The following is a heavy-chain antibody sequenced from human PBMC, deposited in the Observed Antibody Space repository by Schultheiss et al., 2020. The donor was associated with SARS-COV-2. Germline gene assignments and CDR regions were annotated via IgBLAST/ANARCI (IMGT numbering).Heavy chain of an antibody. D-gene: IGHD3-3*01. V-gene: IGHV4-31*03. Sequence: SETLSLTCTVSGGSISSGGYYWIWIRQHPGKGLEWIGYIYYIGNTFYNPSLQSRVSISADKSQNQFSLKLSSVTAADTAVYYCARGSQYYDFWSGYYPNWFDPWGQGTLVTVSS. CDR3: ARGSQYYDFWSGYYPNWFDP. J-gene: IGHJ5*02. CDR1: GGSISSGGYY. CDR2: IYYIGNT.